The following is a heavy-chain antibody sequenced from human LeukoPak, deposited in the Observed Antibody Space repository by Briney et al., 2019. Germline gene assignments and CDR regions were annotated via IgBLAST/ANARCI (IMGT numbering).Heavy chain of an antibody. D-gene: IGHD3-22*01. J-gene: IGHJ3*02. V-gene: IGHV1-2*02. CDR2: INPNSGGT. Sequence: ASVKVSCKASGYTFTSYYLHWVRQAPGQGLEWMGWINPNSGGTKSTQKFQGRVTMTRDTSISTAYMELSRLRSDDTAVYYCARDFLHVYYYDSSGYVRGAFDIWGQGTMVTVSS. CDR1: GYTFTSYY. CDR3: ARDFLHVYYYDSSGYVRGAFDI.